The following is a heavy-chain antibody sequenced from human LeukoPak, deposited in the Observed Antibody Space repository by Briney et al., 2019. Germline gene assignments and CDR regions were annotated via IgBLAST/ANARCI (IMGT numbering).Heavy chain of an antibody. V-gene: IGHV3-11*04. J-gene: IGHJ4*02. CDR2: ISSSGSTI. CDR3: ARDLSYYGSGSYLGY. CDR1: GFTFRDYY. Sequence: GGSLRLSCAASGFTFRDYYMSWIRQAPGKGLEWVSYISSSGSTIYYADSVKGRFTISRDNAKNSLYLQMNSLRAEDTAVYYCARDLSYYGSGSYLGYWGQGTLVTVSS. D-gene: IGHD3-10*01.